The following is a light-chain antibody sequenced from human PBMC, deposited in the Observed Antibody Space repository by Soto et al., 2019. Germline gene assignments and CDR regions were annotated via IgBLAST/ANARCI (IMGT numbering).Light chain of an antibody. CDR2: GAS. V-gene: IGKV3-15*01. CDR1: QSVSSN. Sequence: EIVMTQSPATLSVSPGERATLSCRASQSVSSNLAWYQQKPGQAPRLLIYGASTRATGIPARFSGSGSGTEFTLTISSLQSEDSAIYYCQQRNTWPPVTFGQGTRLEIK. CDR3: QQRNTWPPVT. J-gene: IGKJ5*01.